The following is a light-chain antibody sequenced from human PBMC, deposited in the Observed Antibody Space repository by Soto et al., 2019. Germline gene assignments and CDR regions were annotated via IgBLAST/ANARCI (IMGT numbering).Light chain of an antibody. CDR2: DVS. CDR1: SSDVGGYNY. V-gene: IGLV2-14*01. Sequence: QSALTQPASVSGSPGQSITISCTGTSSDVGGYNYVSWYQQYPGKAPKLMIYDVSNRPSGVSNRFSGSKSANTASLTISGLQAEDEDDYYCSSYTSSSTLCVFGTGTKLTVL. J-gene: IGLJ1*01. CDR3: SSYTSSSTLCV.